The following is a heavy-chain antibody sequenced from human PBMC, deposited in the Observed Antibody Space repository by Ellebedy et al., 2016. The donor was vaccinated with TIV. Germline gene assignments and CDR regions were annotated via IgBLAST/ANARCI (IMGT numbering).Heavy chain of an antibody. V-gene: IGHV3-15*01. D-gene: IGHD1-26*01. Sequence: PGGSLRLSCAASGFTSNNAWMTRVRQAPGKGLEWVGRIRSKSDGGTTDYAAPVKGRFTISRDDSKNTLYLQMNSLKTEDTAVYYCMISSGRWAWGQGTMVTVSP. CDR2: IRSKSDGGTT. CDR1: GFTSNNAW. CDR3: MISSGRWA. J-gene: IGHJ3*01.